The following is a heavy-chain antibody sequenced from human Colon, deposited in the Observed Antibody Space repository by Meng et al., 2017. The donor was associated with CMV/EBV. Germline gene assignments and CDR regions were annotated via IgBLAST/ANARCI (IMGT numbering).Heavy chain of an antibody. CDR2: IYSGDNRT. CDR3: ASTGPLYGLYFCY. D-gene: IGHD2-8*01. Sequence: GGSLRLSCVASGFTFSNYAMSWVRQAPGKGLEWVSVIYSGDNRTYYGDSVRGRFTIFRDNAKNSVYLQMNSLRAEDTAVYYCASTGPLYGLYFCYWGQGTLVTVSS. J-gene: IGHJ4*02. V-gene: IGHV3-23*03. CDR1: GFTFSNYA.